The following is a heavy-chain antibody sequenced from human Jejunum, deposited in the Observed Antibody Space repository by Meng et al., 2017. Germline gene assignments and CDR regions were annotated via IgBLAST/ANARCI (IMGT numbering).Heavy chain of an antibody. CDR2: ISFNGSDQ. V-gene: IGHV3-30*04. D-gene: IGHD2-2*03. Sequence: LGSCGGDGVRPVRSLILVCAASGFRFRHYVMHWVRQAPGKGLEGVAAISFNGSDQYYADFVKGRCTISRDNSQDTLFLQVSSLTLEDTAVYCCVREAAWIAPRADNWGQGTLVTVSS. CDR1: GFRFRHYV. CDR3: VREAAWIAPRADN. J-gene: IGHJ4*02.